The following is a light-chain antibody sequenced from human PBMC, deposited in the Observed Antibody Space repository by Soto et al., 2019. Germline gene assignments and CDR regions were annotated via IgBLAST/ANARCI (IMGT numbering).Light chain of an antibody. CDR3: QQYDNLPSYT. V-gene: IGKV1-33*01. Sequence: DIQMSQSPSSLSASVGDRVTITCQASQDISNYLNWYQHKPGKAPKLLIFRASNLETGVPSRFSGGESGTHFTFTISSLQPEDIATYYCQQYDNLPSYTFGPGTKLEIK. J-gene: IGKJ2*01. CDR1: QDISNY. CDR2: RAS.